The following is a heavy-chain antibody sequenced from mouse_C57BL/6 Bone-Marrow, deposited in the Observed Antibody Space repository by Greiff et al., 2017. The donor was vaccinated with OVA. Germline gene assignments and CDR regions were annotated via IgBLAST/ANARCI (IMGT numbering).Heavy chain of an antibody. V-gene: IGHV1-82*01. CDR1: GYAFSSSW. J-gene: IGHJ4*01. CDR3: AREGPITTVVATRDAMDY. CDR2: IYPGDGDT. D-gene: IGHD1-1*01. Sequence: VQLQQSGPELVKPGASVKISCKASGYAFSSSWMNWVKQRPGKGLEWIGRIYPGDGDTNYNGKVKGKATLTADKSSSTAYMQLSSLTSEDSAVYFCAREGPITTVVATRDAMDYWGQGTSVTVSS.